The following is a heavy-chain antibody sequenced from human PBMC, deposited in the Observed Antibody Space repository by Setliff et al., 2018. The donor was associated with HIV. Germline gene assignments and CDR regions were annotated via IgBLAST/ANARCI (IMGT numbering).Heavy chain of an antibody. CDR2: IYHSEYT. J-gene: IGHJ6*02. D-gene: IGHD2-2*01. CDR3: ARGHCSGTNCYGVDYYGMDV. CDR1: GGSISSDNW. Sequence: SETLSLTCAVSGGSISSDNWWTWVRQAPGKGLEWIGEIYHSEYTNYNPSLKSRVSMSVDKSKNQFSVKLTSVTAADTAVYYCARGHCSGTNCYGVDYYGMDVWGQGTTVTDSS. V-gene: IGHV4-4*02.